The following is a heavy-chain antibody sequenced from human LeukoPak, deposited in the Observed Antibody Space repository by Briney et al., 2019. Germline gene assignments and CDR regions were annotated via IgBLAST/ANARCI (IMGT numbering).Heavy chain of an antibody. D-gene: IGHD1-26*01. CDR1: GFTFSSYA. Sequence: PGGVLRLSCAASGFTFSSYAMSWVRQAPGKGLEWVSAISGSGGSTYYADSVKGRFTISRDNSKNTLYLQMNSLRAEDTAVYYCATDSRIVGATKRSYWGQGTLVTVSS. V-gene: IGHV3-23*01. CDR3: ATDSRIVGATKRSY. J-gene: IGHJ4*02. CDR2: ISGSGGST.